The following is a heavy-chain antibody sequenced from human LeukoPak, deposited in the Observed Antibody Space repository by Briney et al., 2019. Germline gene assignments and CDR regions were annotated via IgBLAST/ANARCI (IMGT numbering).Heavy chain of an antibody. D-gene: IGHD2-21*01. J-gene: IGHJ4*02. Sequence: GGSLRLSCAASGFTFSSYAMSWLRQTPQKGLEWVSGISVTGDITYYADSVKGRFTIARDNSTNTLYLQLNSLRADDTAVYYCAKSHITRYPLQYYFDLWGQGAQVIVSS. CDR2: ISVTGDIT. V-gene: IGHV3-23*01. CDR1: GFTFSSYA. CDR3: AKSHITRYPLQYYFDL.